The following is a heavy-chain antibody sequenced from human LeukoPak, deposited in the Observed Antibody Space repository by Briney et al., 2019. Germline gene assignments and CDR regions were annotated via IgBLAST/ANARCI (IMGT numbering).Heavy chain of an antibody. D-gene: IGHD6-19*01. Sequence: PETLSLTCAVYGGSFSGYYWSWIRQPPGKGLEWIGEINHSGSTNYNPSLKSRVTISVDTSKNQFSLKLSSVTAADTAVYYCARGAQTSSGWYAFDYWGQGTLVTVSS. J-gene: IGHJ4*02. V-gene: IGHV4-34*01. CDR2: INHSGST. CDR3: ARGAQTSSGWYAFDY. CDR1: GGSFSGYY.